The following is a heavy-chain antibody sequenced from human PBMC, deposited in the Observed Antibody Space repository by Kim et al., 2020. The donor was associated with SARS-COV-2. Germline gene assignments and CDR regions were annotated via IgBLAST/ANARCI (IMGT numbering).Heavy chain of an antibody. CDR2: ISYDGSNK. CDR3: ARASSGSYYNWFDP. Sequence: GGSLRLSCAASGFTFISYAMHWFRQAPGKGLEWVAVISYDGSNKYYADSVKGRFTISRDNSKNTLYLQMNSLRAEDTAVYYCARASSGSYYNWFDPWGQGTLVTVSS. V-gene: IGHV3-30*04. J-gene: IGHJ5*02. CDR1: GFTFISYA. D-gene: IGHD3-10*01.